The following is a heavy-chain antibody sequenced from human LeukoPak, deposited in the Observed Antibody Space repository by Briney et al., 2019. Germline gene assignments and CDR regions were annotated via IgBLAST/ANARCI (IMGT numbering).Heavy chain of an antibody. CDR2: IWYDGSNK. D-gene: IGHD3-22*01. V-gene: IGHV3-33*06. J-gene: IGHJ1*01. CDR1: GFTFSSYG. Sequence: GGSLRPSCAASGFTFSSYGMHWVRQAPGKGLEWVAVIWYDGSNKYYADSVKGRFTISRDNSKNTLYLQMNSLRAEDTAVYYCAKDPSVDSSGYRSMYFQHWGQGTLVSVSS. CDR3: AKDPSVDSSGYRSMYFQH.